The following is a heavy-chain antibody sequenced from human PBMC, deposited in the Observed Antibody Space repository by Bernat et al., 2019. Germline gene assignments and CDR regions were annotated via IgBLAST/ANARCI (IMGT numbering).Heavy chain of an antibody. CDR1: GFSLSTIGMC. J-gene: IGHJ6*02. D-gene: IGHD2-15*01. Sequence: HVTLRESGPALVKPTQTRTLTCTFSGFSLSTIGMCVSWIRQPPGKSLEWLARLDWDDDKYYSTSLKTRLTISKDTSKNQVVLTMTNMDPVDTATYYCARAPAGGSFYYYYGMDCWDQGTTVTVSS. CDR2: LDWDDDK. CDR3: ARAPAGGSFYYYYGMDC. V-gene: IGHV2-70*15.